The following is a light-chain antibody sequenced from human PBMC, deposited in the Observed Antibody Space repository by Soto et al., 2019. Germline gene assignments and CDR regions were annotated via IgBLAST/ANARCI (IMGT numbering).Light chain of an antibody. CDR3: QQYGSSPWT. CDR1: QSVSSNY. CDR2: GAS. J-gene: IGKJ1*01. Sequence: EIVLTQSPGTLSLSPGERATLSCRASQSVSSNYLAWYQQKPGQAPRPLIYGASSRATGIPDRFSGSGAGTDFTLTSGRLESEDFAVYYCQQYGSSPWTFGQGTKVEIK. V-gene: IGKV3-20*01.